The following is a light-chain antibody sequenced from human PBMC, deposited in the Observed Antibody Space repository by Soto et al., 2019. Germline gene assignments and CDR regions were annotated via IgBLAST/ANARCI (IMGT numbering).Light chain of an antibody. CDR2: DAS. CDR1: QDISNY. V-gene: IGKV1-33*01. CDR3: QQYDILPL. J-gene: IGKJ2*01. Sequence: DIQMTQSPSSLSASVGDRVTITCQTSQDISNYLTWYQQKPGKAHKLLIYDASNLETGVPSRFSGSGAETEFTFTIGSLQPEDFATYYCQQYDILPLFGQGTKVEIK.